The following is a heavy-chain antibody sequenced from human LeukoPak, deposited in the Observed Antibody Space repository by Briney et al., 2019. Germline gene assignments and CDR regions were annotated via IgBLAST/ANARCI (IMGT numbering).Heavy chain of an antibody. CDR2: IYYSWST. Sequence: PSETLSLTCSVSGGSISSTNYYWGWIRQPPGKGLEWIGSIYYSWSTYYNPSLNSRVTISVDTSKNQFSLMLSFVTAADTAVYYCARLGYYYDTSGYHYYFDYWGQGTLVTVSS. J-gene: IGHJ4*02. D-gene: IGHD3-22*01. V-gene: IGHV4-39*01. CDR3: ARLGYYYDTSGYHYYFDY. CDR1: GGSISSTNYY.